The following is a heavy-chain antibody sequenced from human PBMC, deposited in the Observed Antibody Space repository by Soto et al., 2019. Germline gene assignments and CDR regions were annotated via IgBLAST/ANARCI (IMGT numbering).Heavy chain of an antibody. Sequence: SETLSLTCTVSGDSLSSHYWSWIRQPPGKGLEWIGNIYDSGNTNYNPSLKSRVTMSVDTSKNQVSLKLNSVTAADTAVYYCARHFPGYWLTDERAQRTLVTVSS. J-gene: IGHJ4*02. CDR3: ARHFPGYWLTDE. CDR1: GDSLSSHY. V-gene: IGHV4-59*08. D-gene: IGHD3-9*01. CDR2: IYDSGNT.